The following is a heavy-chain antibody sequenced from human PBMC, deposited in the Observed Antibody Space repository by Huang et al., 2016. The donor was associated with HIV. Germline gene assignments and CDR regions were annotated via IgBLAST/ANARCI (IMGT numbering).Heavy chain of an antibody. Sequence: QVHLQQWGTGLLKPSETLSLTCAVYGGSFSGYYWTWIRQPPGKGLEWIGEINHSGNTNYNPSLSSRVTISVDTSKNQFSLNMTSVTAADTALYYCARKVHFLGSGVIFTWGQGTLVTVSP. CDR2: INHSGNT. CDR3: ARKVHFLGSGVIFT. V-gene: IGHV4-34*02. CDR1: GGSFSGYY. D-gene: IGHD3-10*01. J-gene: IGHJ4*02.